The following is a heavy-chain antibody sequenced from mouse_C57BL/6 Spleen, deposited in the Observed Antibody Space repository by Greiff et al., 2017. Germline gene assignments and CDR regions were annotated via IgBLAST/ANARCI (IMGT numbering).Heavy chain of an antibody. CDR3: ARFYYYGSRLYWYFDV. CDR1: GYTFTDYY. J-gene: IGHJ1*03. Sequence: VQLQQSGPELVKPGASVKISCKASGYTFTDYYINWVKQRPGQGLEWIGWIFPGSGSPYYNEKFKGKATLTVDKSSSTAYMLLSSLTSEDSAVYFCARFYYYGSRLYWYFDVWGTGTTVTVSS. CDR2: IFPGSGSP. D-gene: IGHD1-1*01. V-gene: IGHV1-75*01.